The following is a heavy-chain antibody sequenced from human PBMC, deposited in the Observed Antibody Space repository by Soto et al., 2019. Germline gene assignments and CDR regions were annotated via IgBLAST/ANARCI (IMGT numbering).Heavy chain of an antibody. CDR2: IDPGSGHA. V-gene: IGHV1-3*01. D-gene: IGHD3-16*01. J-gene: IGHJ4*02. CDR3: TRDLNGGNPFDY. Sequence: QVQFVQSGADLKKPGASVRVSCKPSGYTLTNYAIQWVRQAAGQRLEWMGWIDPGSGHATYSQKFQGRISISRDQSANTVYMDLSSLTSEDTVVYLCTRDLNGGNPFDYWGQGALVTVSS. CDR1: GYTLTNYA.